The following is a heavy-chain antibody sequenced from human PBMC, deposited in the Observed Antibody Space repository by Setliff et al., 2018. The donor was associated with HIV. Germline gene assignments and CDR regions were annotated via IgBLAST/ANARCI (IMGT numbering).Heavy chain of an antibody. Sequence: ASVKVSCKASGYTFTSYAVHWVRQAPGQRLEWMGRINAGNGNTKYSQKFQGRVTITRDTSASTAYMELSSLRSEDTAVYYCARDRLMRGYSYGELDYWGQGTLVTVSS. CDR3: ARDRLMRGYSYGELDY. D-gene: IGHD5-18*01. V-gene: IGHV1-3*01. J-gene: IGHJ4*02. CDR2: INAGNGNT. CDR1: GYTFTSYA.